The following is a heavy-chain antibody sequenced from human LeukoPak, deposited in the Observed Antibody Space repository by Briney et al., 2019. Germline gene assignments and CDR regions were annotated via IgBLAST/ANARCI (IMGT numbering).Heavy chain of an antibody. D-gene: IGHD4-17*01. CDR2: IYYSGST. Sequence: SETLSLTCTVSGGSISSSSYYWGWIRQPPGKGLEWIGSIYYSGSTYYNPSLKSRVTISVDTSKNQFSLKLSSVTAADTAVYYCASAYGDYDYYFDYWGQGTLVTVSS. J-gene: IGHJ4*02. V-gene: IGHV4-39*01. CDR1: GGSISSSSYY. CDR3: ASAYGDYDYYFDY.